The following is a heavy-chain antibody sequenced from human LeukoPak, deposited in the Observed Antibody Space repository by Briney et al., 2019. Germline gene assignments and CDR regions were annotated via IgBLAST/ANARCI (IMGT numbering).Heavy chain of an antibody. J-gene: IGHJ3*02. CDR2: IYYSGST. CDR1: GGSIRSFY. Sequence: SETLSLTCSVSGGSIRSFYWSWIRQPPGKGLEWIGNIYYSGSTNYNPSLKSRVTISVDTSKNQVSLKLSSVTAAVTAVYYCARGLHNRSSGTRFDVFEIWGQGTMVTVSS. CDR3: ARGLHNRSSGTRFDVFEI. V-gene: IGHV4-59*01. D-gene: IGHD6-6*01.